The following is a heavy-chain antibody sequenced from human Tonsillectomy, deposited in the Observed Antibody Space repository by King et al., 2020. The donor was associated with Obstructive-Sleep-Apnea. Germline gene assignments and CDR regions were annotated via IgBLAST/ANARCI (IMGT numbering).Heavy chain of an antibody. J-gene: IGHJ4*02. CDR3: ARGGYDWEY. CDR2: INAGNGNT. V-gene: IGHV1-3*01. CDR1: GYTFTTYT. Sequence: QLVQSGAEVKKPGASVKVSCKASGYTFTTYTMHWVRQAPGQRLEWMGWINAGNGNTKYSQNFQGRVTITRDTSASIVYMELSSLRTEDTYVYYCARGGYDWEYWGQGTLVTVSS. D-gene: IGHD5-12*01.